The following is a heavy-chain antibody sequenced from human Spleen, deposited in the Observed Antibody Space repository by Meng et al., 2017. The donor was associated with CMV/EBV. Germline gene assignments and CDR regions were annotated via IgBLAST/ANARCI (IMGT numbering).Heavy chain of an antibody. J-gene: IGHJ4*02. CDR2: ISYDGTK. Sequence: SGFTFSDYAMRWVRQAPGKGLEWMAAISYDGTKYHADSVKSRLTISRDNSKNTLYLKMNFLRAEDTAMYYCAKVDYSSGFSYVAFDFWGQGALVTVSS. D-gene: IGHD3-22*01. V-gene: IGHV3-30*04. CDR1: GFTFSDYA. CDR3: AKVDYSSGFSYVAFDF.